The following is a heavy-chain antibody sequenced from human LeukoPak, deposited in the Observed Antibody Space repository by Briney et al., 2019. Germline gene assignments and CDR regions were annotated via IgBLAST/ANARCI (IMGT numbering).Heavy chain of an antibody. Sequence: SETLSLTCTVSGGSISPYFWSWIRQPPGRGLEWIGYISYSGSTNYNPSLESRVTISVDTSKNQFSLRLSSVTAADTAVYYCARYYYGSGSYYEPPQKWGQGTLVTVSS. CDR2: ISYSGST. D-gene: IGHD3-10*01. CDR3: ARYYYGSGSYYEPPQK. J-gene: IGHJ4*02. CDR1: GGSISPYF. V-gene: IGHV4-59*08.